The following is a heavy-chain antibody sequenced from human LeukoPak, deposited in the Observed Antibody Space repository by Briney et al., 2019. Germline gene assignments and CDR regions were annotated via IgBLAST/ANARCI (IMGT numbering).Heavy chain of an antibody. V-gene: IGHV1-2*02. D-gene: IGHD2-15*01. Sequence: GASVKVSCKASGYTFTGYYMHWVRQAPGQGLEWMGWINPNSGGTNYAQKFQGRVTMTRDTSISTAYMELSRLRSDGTAVYYCARDPSVRYCSGGSCYSHYYYYYMDVWGKGTTVTISS. CDR3: ARDPSVRYCSGGSCYSHYYYYYMDV. J-gene: IGHJ6*03. CDR2: INPNSGGT. CDR1: GYTFTGYY.